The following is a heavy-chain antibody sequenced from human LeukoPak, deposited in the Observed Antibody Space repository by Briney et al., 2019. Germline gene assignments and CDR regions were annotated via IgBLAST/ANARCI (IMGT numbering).Heavy chain of an antibody. J-gene: IGHJ6*03. Sequence: SETLSLTCTVSGGSIISHYWGRIRQPPGKGLEWIGYIYYSGSTNYNPSLKSRVTMSADTSNNQFSLKLSSVTAADTAVYYCARTTEAHSWRTRYYDYYMDVWGKGTTVTVSS. V-gene: IGHV4-59*11. CDR2: IYYSGST. D-gene: IGHD6-13*01. CDR3: ARTTEAHSWRTRYYDYYMDV. CDR1: GGSIISHY.